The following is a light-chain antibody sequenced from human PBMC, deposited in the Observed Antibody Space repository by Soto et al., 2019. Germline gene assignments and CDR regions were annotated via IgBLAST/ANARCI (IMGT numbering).Light chain of an antibody. V-gene: IGLV2-23*01. J-gene: IGLJ1*01. CDR3: CSFAGSRILYV. Sequence: QSVLTQPASVSGSPGQSITISCTGTSSDVGTYNLVDWYQQHPGKAPKLMIFEDNKRPSGVSDRFSGSKSGNTASLTISGLQTEAEAEYYCCSFAGSRILYVFGAGHKV. CDR2: EDN. CDR1: SSDVGTYNL.